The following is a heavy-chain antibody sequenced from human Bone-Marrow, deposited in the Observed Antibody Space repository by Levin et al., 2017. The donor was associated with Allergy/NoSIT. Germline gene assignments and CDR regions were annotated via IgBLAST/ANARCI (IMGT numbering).Heavy chain of an antibody. Sequence: SETLSLTCAVYGGSFSGYYWSWIRQPPGKGLEWIGEINHSGSTNYNPSLKSRVTISVDTSKNQFSLKLSSVTAADTAVYYCARGAVLYDFWSGSLYYYYDYGMDVWGQGTTVTVSS. V-gene: IGHV4-34*01. CDR1: GGSFSGYY. D-gene: IGHD3-3*01. CDR2: INHSGST. J-gene: IGHJ6*02. CDR3: ARGAVLYDFWSGSLYYYYDYGMDV.